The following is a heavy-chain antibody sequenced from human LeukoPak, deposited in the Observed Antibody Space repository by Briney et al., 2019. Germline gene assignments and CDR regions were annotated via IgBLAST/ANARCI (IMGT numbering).Heavy chain of an antibody. V-gene: IGHV4-34*01. Sequence: SETLSLTCAVYGGSFSGYYWSWIRQPPGKGLEWIGEINHSGSTNYNPSLKSRVTISVDTPKNQFSLKLSSVTAADTAVYYCARLSMSVEMATNNWFDPWGQGTLVTVSS. J-gene: IGHJ5*02. CDR3: ARLSMSVEMATNNWFDP. CDR1: GGSFSGYY. CDR2: INHSGST. D-gene: IGHD5-24*01.